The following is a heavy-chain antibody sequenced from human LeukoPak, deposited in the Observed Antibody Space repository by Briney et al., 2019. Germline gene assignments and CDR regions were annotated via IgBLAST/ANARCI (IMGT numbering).Heavy chain of an antibody. Sequence: GGPLRLSCAASGFTFSSYSMNWVRQAPGKGLEWISYIGISSGNTKYADSVKGRFTISGDKAKSSVYLQMNSLRVEDTAVYYCARDTKYAFDNWGQGTLVTVSS. CDR2: IGISSGNT. V-gene: IGHV3-48*01. D-gene: IGHD2-2*01. CDR1: GFTFSSYS. J-gene: IGHJ4*02. CDR3: ARDTKYAFDN.